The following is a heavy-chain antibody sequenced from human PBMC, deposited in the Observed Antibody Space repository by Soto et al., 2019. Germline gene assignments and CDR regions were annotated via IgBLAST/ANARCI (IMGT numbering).Heavy chain of an antibody. D-gene: IGHD3-16*01. CDR1: GYTFTVYY. J-gene: IGHJ4*02. CDR2: INPNSGGT. Sequence: ASVKVSCKASGYTFTVYYMHWVRQAPGQGLEWMGWINPNSGGTNYAQKFQGWVTMTRDTAYLQMNSLKTEDTAVYYCTRLITPLDYWGRGTLVTVSS. CDR3: TRLITPLDY. V-gene: IGHV1-2*04.